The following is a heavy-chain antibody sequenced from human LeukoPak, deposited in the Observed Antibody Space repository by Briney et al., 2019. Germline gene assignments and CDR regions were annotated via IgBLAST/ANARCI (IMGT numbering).Heavy chain of an antibody. CDR2: INPNTGAT. J-gene: IGHJ4*02. V-gene: IGHV1-2*02. CDR3: VRDGGSGSPYDF. CDR1: GYTFTHYF. Sequence: ASVKVSCKASGYTFTHYFGHWVRQAPGQGLQWMGWINPNTGATSYPQKFQGRVTITRDTSISTAYMELRSLRSDDTAIYYCVRDGGSGSPYDFWGQGTLVTVSS. D-gene: IGHD3-10*01.